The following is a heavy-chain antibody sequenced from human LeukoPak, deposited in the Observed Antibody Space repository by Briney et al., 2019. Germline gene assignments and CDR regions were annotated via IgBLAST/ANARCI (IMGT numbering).Heavy chain of an antibody. D-gene: IGHD5-18*01. Sequence: ASVKVSCEASGGTFSSYAISWVRQAPGQGLEWMGGIIPIFGTANYAQKFQCRVTITTDESTSTAYMELSSLRSEDTAVYYCASKRIQLWLRSSYYYYMDVWGKGTTVTVSS. CDR1: GGTFSSYA. CDR3: ASKRIQLWLRSSYYYYMDV. J-gene: IGHJ6*03. V-gene: IGHV1-69*05. CDR2: IIPIFGTA.